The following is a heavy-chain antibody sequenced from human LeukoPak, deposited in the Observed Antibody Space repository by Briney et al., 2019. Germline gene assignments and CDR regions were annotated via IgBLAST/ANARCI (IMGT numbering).Heavy chain of an antibody. CDR2: ILYDEK. V-gene: IGHV3-33*05. CDR3: ARYCSGGCYSGVDY. D-gene: IGHD2-15*01. J-gene: IGHJ4*02. CDR1: GFTFSSFG. Sequence: PGRSLRLSCAASGFTFSSFGMHWVRQAPGRGLEWAALILYDEKYYADSVKGRFTISRDNSKNILYLQMDSLRVEDTAVYYCARYCSGGCYSGVDYWGQGTLVTVPS.